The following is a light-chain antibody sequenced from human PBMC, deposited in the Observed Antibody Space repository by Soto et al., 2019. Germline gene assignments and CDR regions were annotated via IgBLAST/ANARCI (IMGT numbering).Light chain of an antibody. V-gene: IGKV1-9*01. CDR2: AAS. J-gene: IGKJ4*01. CDR1: QDISDY. CDR3: QQLNSYPLT. Sequence: DIQLAQSPSFLSASVGDRVTMTCRASQDISDYLAWYQQRPGKAPKLLIYAASTLQSGVPSRFSGSGSGTEFTLTISSLQPEDFATYSCQQLNSYPLTFGGVTKVDIK.